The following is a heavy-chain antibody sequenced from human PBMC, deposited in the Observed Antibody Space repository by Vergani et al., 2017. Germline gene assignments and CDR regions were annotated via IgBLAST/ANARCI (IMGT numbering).Heavy chain of an antibody. D-gene: IGHD5-12*01. V-gene: IGHV3-15*01. Sequence: EVQVVESGGGLIKPGGSLRLSCVVSGITFKNAWINWVRQAPGKGLEWIGRIRSKNDGGTADYAAPLKGRFTISRDDSKDSAFLLVNNLKTEDTAVYFCYTGCLDCLGQGTLVTVSS. CDR1: GITFKNAW. CDR3: YTGCLDC. CDR2: IRSKNDGGTA. J-gene: IGHJ4*02.